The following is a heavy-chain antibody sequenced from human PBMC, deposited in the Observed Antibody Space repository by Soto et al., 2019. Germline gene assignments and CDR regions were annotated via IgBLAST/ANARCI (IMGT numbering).Heavy chain of an antibody. Sequence: ASVNVSCPASGYIFPSYSIQCVRLAPGPGLEWMGVIDPSVGSTSYAQKFQGRVTMTRDASTSTVYLELSSLRSEDTALYYCARDRGRAAAGEYYDYCMDDWGQGTTVTGSS. CDR2: IDPSVGST. V-gene: IGHV1-46*01. CDR3: ARDRGRAAAGEYYDYCMDD. D-gene: IGHD6-13*01. CDR1: GYIFPSYS. J-gene: IGHJ6*02.